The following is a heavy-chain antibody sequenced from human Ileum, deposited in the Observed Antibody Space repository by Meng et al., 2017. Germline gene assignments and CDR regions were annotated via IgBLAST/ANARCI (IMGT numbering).Heavy chain of an antibody. D-gene: IGHD7-27*01. V-gene: IGHV4-39*01. CDR2: ICYSGNT. CDR1: VVSISSSSHS. CDR3: ARRTGEVDLLDY. Sequence: QLQLQDSGPGLVKPSETLSLIFTVPVVSISSSSHSCDWIRQPPGKGLEWIGSICYSGNTYYNPSLKSRVSMSVDTSKKQISLKLNSVTAADTAVYYCARRTGEVDLLDYWGQGTLVTVSS. J-gene: IGHJ4*02.